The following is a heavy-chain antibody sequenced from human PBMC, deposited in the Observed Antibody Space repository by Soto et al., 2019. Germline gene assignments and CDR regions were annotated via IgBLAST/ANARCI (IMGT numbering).Heavy chain of an antibody. CDR1: GFTFSSYD. V-gene: IGHV3-13*01. CDR3: ARGSGIAGEYYFDY. D-gene: IGHD1-20*01. J-gene: IGHJ4*02. CDR2: IGTAGDT. Sequence: ESGGGLVQPGGSLRLSCAASGFTFSSYDMHWVRQATGKGLEWVSAIGTAGDTYYPGSVKGRFTISRENAKNSLYLQMNSLRAGDTAVYYCARGSGIAGEYYFDYWGQGTLVTVSS.